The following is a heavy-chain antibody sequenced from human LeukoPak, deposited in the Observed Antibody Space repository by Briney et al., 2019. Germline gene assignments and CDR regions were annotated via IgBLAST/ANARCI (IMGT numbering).Heavy chain of an antibody. D-gene: IGHD3-10*01. Sequence: GRSLRLSCAASGFTFSSYGMHWVRQAPGKGLEWVAVIWYDGSNKYYADSVKGRFTISRDNSKNTLYLQMNSLRAEDTAVYYCARSFWFGVPFDYRGQGTLVTVSS. J-gene: IGHJ4*02. V-gene: IGHV3-33*01. CDR3: ARSFWFGVPFDY. CDR1: GFTFSSYG. CDR2: IWYDGSNK.